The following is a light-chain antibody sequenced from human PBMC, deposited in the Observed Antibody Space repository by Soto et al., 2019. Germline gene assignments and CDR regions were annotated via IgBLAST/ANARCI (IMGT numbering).Light chain of an antibody. V-gene: IGKV1-27*01. CDR2: AAS. Sequence: DIQMTQSPSSLSASVGDRVTITCRASQGISIYVAWYQQKPGNDPKLLIYAASTLQSAVPSRFSGSGSGTDFTLTISSLEPEDVATYYCQKYDSGPRSFGEGTRLEIK. J-gene: IGKJ4*02. CDR3: QKYDSGPRS. CDR1: QGISIY.